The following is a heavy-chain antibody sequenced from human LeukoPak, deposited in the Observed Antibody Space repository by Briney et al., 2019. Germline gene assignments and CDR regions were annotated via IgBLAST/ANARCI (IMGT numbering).Heavy chain of an antibody. V-gene: IGHV3-66*01. D-gene: IGHD3-10*01. CDR2: LYTGGST. CDR3: ATERRWFASDSSWGDYFDN. Sequence: GGSLRLSCAASGLTVSSNYMSWVRQAPGKGLEWVSVLYTGGSTYYADPVKGRFTISRDNSKNTVYLQMNSLRGEDTAVYYCATERRWFASDSSWGDYFDNWGQGTLVTVSS. J-gene: IGHJ4*02. CDR1: GLTVSSNY.